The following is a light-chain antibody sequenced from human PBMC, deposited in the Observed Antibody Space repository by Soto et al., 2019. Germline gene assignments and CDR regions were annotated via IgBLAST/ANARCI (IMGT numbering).Light chain of an antibody. Sequence: VLTQPASVSGSPGQPASISCRSSQSLVHSDGNTYLSWLQLRPGQPPRLLIYKISNRFSGVPDRFSGSGAGTDFTLKISRVEAEDVGIYYCMQTTQFPCTFGGGTKVDIK. CDR3: MQTTQFPCT. CDR1: QSLVHSDGNTY. V-gene: IGKV2-24*01. CDR2: KIS. J-gene: IGKJ4*01.